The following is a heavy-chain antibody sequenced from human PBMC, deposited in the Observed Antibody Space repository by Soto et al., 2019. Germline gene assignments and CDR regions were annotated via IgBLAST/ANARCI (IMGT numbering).Heavy chain of an antibody. V-gene: IGHV3-9*01. CDR3: AKGSLELFKAYYFDY. D-gene: IGHD1-7*01. CDR2: ISWNSGSI. Sequence: GGSLRLSCAASGFTFDDYAMHWVRQAPGKGLEWVSGISWNSGSIGYAGSVKGRFTISRDNAKNSLYLQMNSLRAEDTALYYCAKGSLELFKAYYFDYWGQGTLVTVSS. J-gene: IGHJ4*02. CDR1: GFTFDDYA.